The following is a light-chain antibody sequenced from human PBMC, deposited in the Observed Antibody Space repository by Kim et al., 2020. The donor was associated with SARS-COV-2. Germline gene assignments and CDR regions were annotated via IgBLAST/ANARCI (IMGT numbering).Light chain of an antibody. Sequence: GRYVTTSGTGTSSDVGSYNRVSWYQQPPGTAPKLMIYEVNNRPSGVPDRFCGSKSGNTASLTISGLQAEDEADYYCSSYTSSSTYVFGTGTKVTVL. CDR1: SSDVGSYNR. CDR2: EVN. CDR3: SSYTSSSTYV. J-gene: IGLJ1*01. V-gene: IGLV2-18*02.